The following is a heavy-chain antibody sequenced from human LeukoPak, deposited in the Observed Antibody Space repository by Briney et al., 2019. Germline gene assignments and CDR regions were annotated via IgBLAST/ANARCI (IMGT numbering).Heavy chain of an antibody. CDR2: INPDSGGT. Sequence: ASVKVSCKASGYSFSDYYINWVRQAPGQGPEWMGWINPDSGGTNYAQKFQGRVTMTRDTSITTVYMELSRLRFDDTAVFYCTREARAGNWFDPWGQGTLVTVSS. CDR1: GYSFSDYY. D-gene: IGHD5-12*01. CDR3: TREARAGNWFDP. J-gene: IGHJ5*02. V-gene: IGHV1-2*02.